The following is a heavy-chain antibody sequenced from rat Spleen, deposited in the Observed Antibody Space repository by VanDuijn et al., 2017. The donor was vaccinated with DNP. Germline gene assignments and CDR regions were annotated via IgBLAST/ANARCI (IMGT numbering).Heavy chain of an antibody. D-gene: IGHD1-8*01. V-gene: IGHV5S23*01. Sequence: EVQLVESGGGLVQPGRSLKFSCAASGFTFSDYDMAWVRQAPTKGLEWVASINTNGAVTYYRDSVKGRFTVSRDNTKSTLYLQMDSLKSEDTATYYCTRRWYGSFAYWGLGVMVTISS. CDR1: GFTFSDYD. J-gene: IGHJ2*01. CDR3: TRRWYGSFAY. CDR2: INTNGAVT.